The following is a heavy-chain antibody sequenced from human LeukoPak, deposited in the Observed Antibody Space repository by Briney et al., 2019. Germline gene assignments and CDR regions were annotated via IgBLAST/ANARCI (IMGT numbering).Heavy chain of an antibody. CDR3: ARDNIAAAATQYYYMDV. CDR1: GYTFTSYY. D-gene: IGHD6-25*01. Sequence: ASVKVSCKASGYTFTSYYMHWVRQAPGQGLEWMGIINPSGGSTSYAQKFQGRVTMTRDMSTSTVYMELSRLRSDDTAVYYCARDNIAAAATQYYYMDVWGKGTTVTVSS. V-gene: IGHV1-46*01. J-gene: IGHJ6*03. CDR2: INPSGGST.